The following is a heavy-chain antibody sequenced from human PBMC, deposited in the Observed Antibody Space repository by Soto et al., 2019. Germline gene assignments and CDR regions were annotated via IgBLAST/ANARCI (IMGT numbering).Heavy chain of an antibody. CDR1: GFTFSNYG. J-gene: IGHJ3*02. V-gene: IGHV3-30*18. CDR3: AKQLFPHTHAFDI. CDR2: ISYDGSNK. Sequence: QVQLVESGGGVVQPGRSLRLSCAASGFTFSNYGIHWVRQAPGKGLEWVAVISYDGSNKYYADSVKGRFTISRDNSKNTLYLQMNSLRAEDTAMYYCAKQLFPHTHAFDIWGQGTMVTVSS. D-gene: IGHD2-21*01.